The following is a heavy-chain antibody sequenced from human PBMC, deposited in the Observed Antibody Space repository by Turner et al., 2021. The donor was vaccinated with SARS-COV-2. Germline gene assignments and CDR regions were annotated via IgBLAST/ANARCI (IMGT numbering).Heavy chain of an antibody. D-gene: IGHD3-16*01. Sequence: EVQLVESGGGFIQSGGSLSLSCTASGFTFSNYGMNWVRQAPGKGLEWLGSISSGDSGTHYADSVKGRFTISRDNAENSLFLEMNSLRVEDTGVYFCARCYLSTFGWFDPWGRGTLVTVSS. J-gene: IGHJ5*02. CDR3: ARCYLSTFGWFDP. CDR1: GFTFSNYG. CDR2: ISSGDSGT. V-gene: IGHV3-48*03.